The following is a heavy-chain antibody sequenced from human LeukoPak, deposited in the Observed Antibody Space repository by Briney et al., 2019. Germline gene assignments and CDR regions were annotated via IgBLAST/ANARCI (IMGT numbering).Heavy chain of an antibody. Sequence: GGSLRLSCAASGFIFSDYAMHWVRQAPGKGLEWVAVIFYDGDTKYYADSVKGRFAISRDNSKSTLYLQVNSLRGEDTAVYYCARDPRGPTGYDSSARDTFECWGQGTLVTVSS. CDR2: IFYDGDTK. V-gene: IGHV3-30*09. CDR3: ARDPRGPTGYDSSARDTFEC. CDR1: GFIFSDYA. J-gene: IGHJ4*02. D-gene: IGHD3-22*01.